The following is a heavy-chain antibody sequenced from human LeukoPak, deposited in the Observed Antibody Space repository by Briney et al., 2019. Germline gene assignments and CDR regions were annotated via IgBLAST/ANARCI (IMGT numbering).Heavy chain of an antibody. D-gene: IGHD4-17*01. V-gene: IGHV4-30-4*01. CDR1: GASISSGYYY. J-gene: IGHJ5*02. CDR2: IYYSGTT. CDR3: ARDNDDGDYVGWFDP. Sequence: SQTLSLTCTVSGASISSGYYYWSWLRQSPGKGLEWIGYIYYSGTTHYSPSLKSRLTISLDTSKNHLSLKLTSVTAADTAIYYCARDNDDGDYVGWFDPWGQGTLVTVSS.